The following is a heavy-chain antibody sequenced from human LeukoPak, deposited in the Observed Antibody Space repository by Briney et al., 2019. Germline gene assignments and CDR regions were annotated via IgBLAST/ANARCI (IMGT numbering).Heavy chain of an antibody. J-gene: IGHJ5*02. Sequence: KPSETLSLTCTVSGGSISSYYWSWIRQPAGKGLEWIGRIYTSGSTNYNPSLKSRVTMSVDTSKNQFSLKLSSVTAADTAVYYCARDGPRDSGSYYGAWFDPWGQGTLVTVSS. CDR2: IYTSGST. D-gene: IGHD1-26*01. CDR1: GGSISSYY. V-gene: IGHV4-4*07. CDR3: ARDGPRDSGSYYGAWFDP.